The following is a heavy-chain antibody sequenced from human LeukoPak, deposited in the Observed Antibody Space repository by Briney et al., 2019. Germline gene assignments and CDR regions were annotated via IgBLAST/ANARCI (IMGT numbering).Heavy chain of an antibody. CDR1: GFSFDSFA. V-gene: IGHV3-23*01. CDR2: ISGSGGST. J-gene: IGHJ4*02. CDR3: ARRRCSSSSCFFDY. Sequence: SGGSLRLSCAASGFSFDSFAMTWVRQAPGKGLEWVSGISGSGGSTYYADSVKGRFTISRDNFKNTLHLQMNSLRAEDTAVYYCARRRCSSSSCFFDYWGQGTLVTVSS. D-gene: IGHD2-2*01.